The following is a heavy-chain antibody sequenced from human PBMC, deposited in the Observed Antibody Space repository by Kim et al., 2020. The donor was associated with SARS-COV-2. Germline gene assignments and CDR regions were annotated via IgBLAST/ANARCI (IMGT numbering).Heavy chain of an antibody. J-gene: IGHJ4*02. V-gene: IGHV3-30*07. CDR3: ARDLRYYDSSGYQTE. D-gene: IGHD3-22*01. Sequence: DSVKGRFTISRDNSKNTLYLQINSLRDEDTAVYYCARDLRYYDSSGYQTEWGQGTLVTVSS.